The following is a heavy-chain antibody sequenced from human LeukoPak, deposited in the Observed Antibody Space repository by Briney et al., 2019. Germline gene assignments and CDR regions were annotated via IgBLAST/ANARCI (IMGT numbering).Heavy chain of an antibody. V-gene: IGHV4-59*01. Sequence: PSQTLSLTCAVSGGSINSFYWSWIRQPPGKGLEWIGYISDTGSTNYNPSLKSRVTISVNMFKNQFSLKLTSVTAADTAVYYCVREVGDGYNRIGIFDIWGQGTMVTVSS. CDR1: GGSINSFY. D-gene: IGHD5-24*01. CDR2: ISDTGST. J-gene: IGHJ3*02. CDR3: VREVGDGYNRIGIFDI.